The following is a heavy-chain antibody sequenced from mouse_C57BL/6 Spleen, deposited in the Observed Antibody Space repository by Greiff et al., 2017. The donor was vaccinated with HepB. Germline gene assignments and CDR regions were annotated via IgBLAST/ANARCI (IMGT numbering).Heavy chain of an antibody. V-gene: IGHV1-55*01. J-gene: IGHJ1*03. D-gene: IGHD1-1*01. CDR1: GYTFTSYW. Sequence: VQLQQSGAELVKPGASVKMSCKASGYTFTSYWITWVKQRPGQGLEWIGDIYPGSGSTNYNEKFKSKATLTVDTSSSTAYMQLSSLTSEDSAVYYCAREGYDGRSGGWYVEVWGTGTTVTVSS. CDR2: IYPGSGST. CDR3: AREGYDGRSGGWYVEV.